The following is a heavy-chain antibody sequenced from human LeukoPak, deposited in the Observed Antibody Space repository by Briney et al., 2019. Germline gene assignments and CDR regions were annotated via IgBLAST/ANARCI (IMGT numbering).Heavy chain of an antibody. J-gene: IGHJ5*02. CDR3: ARGRHNWNYFLGNWFDP. CDR2: INHSGST. V-gene: IGHV4-34*01. Sequence: SETLSLTCAVYGGSLSGYYWSWIRQPPGKGLEWIGEINHSGSTNYNPSLKSRVTISVDTSKNQFSLKLSSVTAADTAVYYCARGRHNWNYFLGNWFDPWRQGTLVTVSS. CDR1: GGSLSGYY. D-gene: IGHD1-7*01.